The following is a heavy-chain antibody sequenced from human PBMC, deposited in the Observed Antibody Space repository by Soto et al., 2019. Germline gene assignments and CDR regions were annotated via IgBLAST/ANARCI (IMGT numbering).Heavy chain of an antibody. J-gene: IGHJ5*02. CDR3: ARVGDYVFNWFDP. V-gene: IGHV4-59*01. CDR2: SYYSGRT. Sequence: SETLSLTCIVSGGSINNYYWSWIRQPPGKGLEWIGYSYYSGRTSYNPSLKSRVTISVDTSKNQFSLKLSSVTAADTAVYYCARVGDYVFNWFDPWGQGTLVTV. D-gene: IGHD4-17*01. CDR1: GGSINNYY.